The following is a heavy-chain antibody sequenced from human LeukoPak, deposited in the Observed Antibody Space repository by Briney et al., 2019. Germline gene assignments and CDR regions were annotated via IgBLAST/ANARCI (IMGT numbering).Heavy chain of an antibody. CDR2: IDKTTYPT. CDR1: EFIFSDYA. D-gene: IGHD3-3*01. J-gene: IGHJ4*02. CDR3: AKFEVATIPGLLKDF. Sequence: GGSLRLSCAASEFIFSDYAMGWVRQAPGKGLEWVSTIDKTTYPTFYADSVKGRFTISRDNSKNTLYLQMNSLRNEDTAVYFCAKFEVATIPGLLKDFWGQGILVTVFS. V-gene: IGHV3-23*05.